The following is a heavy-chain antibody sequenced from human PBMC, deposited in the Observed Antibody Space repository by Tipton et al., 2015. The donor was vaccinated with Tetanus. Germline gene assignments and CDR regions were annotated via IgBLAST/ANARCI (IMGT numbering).Heavy chain of an antibody. V-gene: IGHV3-33*01. Sequence: SLRLSCAASGFIFSSYGIHWVRQAPGKGLEWVAVSWYDGTDKYYVDSVKGRFTISRDNSKNTLYLQMNSPRAEDTAVYYCAREADCSGGSCFSGDFDNWGQGTQVTVSS. D-gene: IGHD2-15*01. CDR1: GFIFSSYG. CDR3: AREADCSGGSCFSGDFDN. J-gene: IGHJ4*02. CDR2: SWYDGTDK.